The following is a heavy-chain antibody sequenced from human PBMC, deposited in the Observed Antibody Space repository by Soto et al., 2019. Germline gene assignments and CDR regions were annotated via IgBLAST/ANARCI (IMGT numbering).Heavy chain of an antibody. CDR1: GGTFSSYT. CDR3: ARDWAMTTVTTPYYYYYMDV. D-gene: IGHD4-17*01. J-gene: IGHJ6*03. V-gene: IGHV1-69*08. Sequence: QVQLVQSGAEVKKPGSSVKVSCKASGGTFSSYTISWVRQAPGQGLEWMGRIIPILGIANYAQKFQGRVTITADKSTSTAYMELSSLRSEDTAVYYCARDWAMTTVTTPYYYYYMDVWGKGTTVTVSS. CDR2: IIPILGIA.